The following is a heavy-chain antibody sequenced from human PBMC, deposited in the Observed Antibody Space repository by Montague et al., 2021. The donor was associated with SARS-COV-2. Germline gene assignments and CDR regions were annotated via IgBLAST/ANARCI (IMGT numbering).Heavy chain of an antibody. V-gene: IGHV4-59*11. CDR1: GGSINSPY. D-gene: IGHD5-24*01. J-gene: IGHJ5*02. CDR2: VYYRGST. Sequence: SETLSLTCTVSGGSINSPYWSWIRQPPGKGLEWIGYVYYRGSTNYNPSLKTRVTISVGTSKNQFSLKLNSMTAADTAVYYCAREDRWNWFDPWGQGTLVIVSS. CDR3: AREDRWNWFDP.